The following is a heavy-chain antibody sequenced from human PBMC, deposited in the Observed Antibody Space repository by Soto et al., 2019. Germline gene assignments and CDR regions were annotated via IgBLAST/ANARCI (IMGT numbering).Heavy chain of an antibody. J-gene: IGHJ5*02. CDR3: ARVSATGTRWFDP. Sequence: QVQLQESGPGLVKPSQNLSLTCTVSGGSFSGGACYWSWVRRRPGMGLEWIGYISYRGTPYYNPSLKRRLTISVDASKNQFSLRLSSVTAADTAVYYCARVSATGTRWFDPWGQGPRVTVSS. CDR1: GGSFSGGACY. V-gene: IGHV4-31*03. CDR2: ISYRGTP. D-gene: IGHD6-13*01.